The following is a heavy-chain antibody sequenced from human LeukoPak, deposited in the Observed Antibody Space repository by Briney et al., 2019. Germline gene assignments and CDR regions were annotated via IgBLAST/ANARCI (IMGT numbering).Heavy chain of an antibody. CDR3: ARYNSAWKTDDY. Sequence: GGSLRLSCAASGFTFNSYWMTWVRQAPGKALEWVADIKQDGSDKYYAGSVKGRFTISRDNAKNSLYLQMNSLRAEDTAVYFCARYNSAWKTDDYWGQGTLVTVSS. J-gene: IGHJ4*02. D-gene: IGHD6-19*01. V-gene: IGHV3-7*03. CDR1: GFTFNSYW. CDR2: IKQDGSDK.